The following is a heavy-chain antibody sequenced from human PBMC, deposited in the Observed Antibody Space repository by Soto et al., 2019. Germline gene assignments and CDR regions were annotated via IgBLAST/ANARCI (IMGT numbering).Heavy chain of an antibody. CDR3: ARDRQFSHPRGGMDV. Sequence: LRLSCAASGFTFSSYAMNWVRQAPGKGLEWVSAISGTGYNTYYADSLKGRFTISRDNSKNTLSLQMNSLRAEDTAVYYCARDRQFSHPRGGMDVWGQGTTVTVSS. CDR2: ISGTGYNT. CDR1: GFTFSSYA. V-gene: IGHV3-23*01. J-gene: IGHJ6*02. D-gene: IGHD3-10*01.